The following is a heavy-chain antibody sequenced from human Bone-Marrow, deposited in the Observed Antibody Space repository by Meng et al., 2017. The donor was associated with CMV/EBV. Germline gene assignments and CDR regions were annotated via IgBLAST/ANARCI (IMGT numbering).Heavy chain of an antibody. CDR2: INPNSGGT. Sequence: ASVQVSCKASGYTFTGYYMHWVRQAPGQGLEWMGWINPNSGGTNYAQKFQGRVTMTRDTSISTAYMELSRLRSDDTAVYYCARALGVLRFLEWLLTIDYWGQGTLVTVSS. D-gene: IGHD3-3*01. J-gene: IGHJ4*02. CDR1: GYTFTGYY. CDR3: ARALGVLRFLEWLLTIDY. V-gene: IGHV1-2*02.